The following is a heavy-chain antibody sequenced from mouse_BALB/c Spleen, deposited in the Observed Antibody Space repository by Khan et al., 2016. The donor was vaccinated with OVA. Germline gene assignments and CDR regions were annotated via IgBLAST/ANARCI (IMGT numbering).Heavy chain of an antibody. CDR2: INPSNGGT. Sequence: QVQLKESGAELVKPGASVKLSCKVSGYTFTSYYMYWLKQRPGQGLEWIGEINPSNGGTNFTETFKSKATLTVDKSSSTAYMQLSSLTSEDPATLYCTRRGTARATRWFADWGQGTLVTVSA. CDR3: TRRGTARATRWFAD. D-gene: IGHD3-2*01. J-gene: IGHJ3*01. CDR1: GYTFTSYY. V-gene: IGHV1S81*02.